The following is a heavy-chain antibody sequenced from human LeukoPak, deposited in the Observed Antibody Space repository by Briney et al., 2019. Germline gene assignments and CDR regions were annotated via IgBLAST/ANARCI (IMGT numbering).Heavy chain of an antibody. J-gene: IGHJ5*02. Sequence: GRSLRLSCAASGFTFSTYDMHWVRQAPGKGLEWVALISYDGSNKYYADSVKGRFTISRDNSKNTLYLQMNSLRAEDTAVYYCARDRPLTTVVIYGRFDPWGQGTLVTVSS. CDR2: ISYDGSNK. D-gene: IGHD4-23*01. V-gene: IGHV3-30*04. CDR1: GFTFSTYD. CDR3: ARDRPLTTVVIYGRFDP.